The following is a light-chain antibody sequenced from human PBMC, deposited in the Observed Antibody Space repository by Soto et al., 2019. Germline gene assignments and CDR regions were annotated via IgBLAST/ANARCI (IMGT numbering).Light chain of an antibody. CDR3: QQYNNCPTWT. V-gene: IGKV3-15*01. CDR2: GAS. Sequence: EIVMPQSPATLSVSPGERATLSCSASQSVSSNLAWYQQKPGQAPRLLIYGASTRATGIPARFSGSGSGTEFTLTISSLQSEDFAVYYCQQYNNCPTWTFGQGTKVDIK. J-gene: IGKJ1*01. CDR1: QSVSSN.